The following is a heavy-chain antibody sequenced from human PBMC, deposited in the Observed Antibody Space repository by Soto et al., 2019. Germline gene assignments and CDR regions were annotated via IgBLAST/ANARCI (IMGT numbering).Heavy chain of an antibody. CDR2: INPDGSTT. D-gene: IGHD6-13*01. J-gene: IGHJ4*02. CDR1: GFTFSSYW. Sequence: EVQLVESGGGLVQPGGSLRLSCAASGFTFSSYWMHWVRQAPGKGLVWVSRINPDGSTTSYADSVKGRFTISRDSAKDTLYLQMTGLRAEDTGVYYCARVATGAYYVDYWGQGTLVTVSS. V-gene: IGHV3-74*01. CDR3: ARVATGAYYVDY.